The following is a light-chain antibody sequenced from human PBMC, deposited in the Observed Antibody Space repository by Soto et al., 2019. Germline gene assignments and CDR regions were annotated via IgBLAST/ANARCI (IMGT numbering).Light chain of an antibody. J-gene: IGLJ2*01. CDR3: SSYAGSNNFVV. CDR2: EVS. CDR1: SRDVGGYNY. V-gene: IGLV2-8*01. Sequence: QSALTQPPSASGSPGQSVTISCTGTSRDVGGYNYVSWYQQHPGKAPKLMIYEVSKRPSGVPDRFSGSKSGNTASLTVSGLQAEDEADYYCSSYAGSNNFVVFGGGTKVTVL.